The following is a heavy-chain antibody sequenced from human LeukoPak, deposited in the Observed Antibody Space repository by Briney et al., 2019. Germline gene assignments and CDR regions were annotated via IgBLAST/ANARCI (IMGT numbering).Heavy chain of an antibody. V-gene: IGHV4-30-4*01. J-gene: IGHJ5*02. CDR2: IYYSGST. D-gene: IGHD3-10*01. CDR1: GGSISSGDYY. Sequence: SETLSLTCTVSGGSISSGDYYWSWIRQPPGKGLEWIGYIYYSGSTYYNPSLKSRVTISVDTSKNQFSLKLSSVTAADTAVYYCASNMVRGGCFDPWGQGTLVTVSS. CDR3: ASNMVRGGCFDP.